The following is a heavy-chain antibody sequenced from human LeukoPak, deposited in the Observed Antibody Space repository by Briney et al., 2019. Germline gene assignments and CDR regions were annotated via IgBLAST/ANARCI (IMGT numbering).Heavy chain of an antibody. V-gene: IGHV4-39*01. J-gene: IGHJ4*02. CDR3: ARTGVLTADY. CDR2: IYYSGST. D-gene: IGHD1-14*01. CDR1: GGSISSSSYY. Sequence: PSETLSLTCTVSGGSISSSSYYWGWIRQPPGKGLGWIGSIYYSGSTYYNPSLKSRVTISVDTSKNQFSLKLSSVTAADTAVYYCARTGVLTADYWGQGTLVTVSS.